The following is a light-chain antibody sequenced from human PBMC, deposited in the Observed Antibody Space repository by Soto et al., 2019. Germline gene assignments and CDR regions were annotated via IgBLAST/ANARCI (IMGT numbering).Light chain of an antibody. CDR3: SSYTSSSTYV. Sequence: QSALTQPASVSGSPGQSITISCTGTSSDVGVYNYVSWYQQHPGKAPKLMIYDVSNRPSGVSNRFSGSKSGNTASLTISGLQADDEADYYCSSYTSSSTYVFGTGTKLTVL. J-gene: IGLJ1*01. CDR2: DVS. V-gene: IGLV2-14*01. CDR1: SSDVGVYNY.